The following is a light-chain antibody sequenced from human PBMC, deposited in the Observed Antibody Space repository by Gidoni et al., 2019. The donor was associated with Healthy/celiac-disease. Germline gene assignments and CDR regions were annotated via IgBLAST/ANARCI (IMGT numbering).Light chain of an antibody. V-gene: IGKV3-20*01. J-gene: IGKJ1*01. CDR1: QSVSSSY. Sequence: EIVLTQSPGTLSLSPGERATLSCRASQSVSSSYLAWYQPKPGQAPRLLIDGASSRATGIPDRFSGSGSGTDFTLTISRLEPEDFAVYYCQQYGSSGTFGQGTKVEIK. CDR3: QQYGSSGT. CDR2: GAS.